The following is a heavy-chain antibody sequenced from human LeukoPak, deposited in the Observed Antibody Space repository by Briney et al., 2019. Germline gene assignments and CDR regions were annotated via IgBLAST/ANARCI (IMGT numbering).Heavy chain of an antibody. Sequence: PERSLTLSCAASGFTFKSYEMNWFRQAPGKGLEWVSYISSSSATMYYANSVKGRFTISRDDAKNSLFLQMNSLRAEDTAIYYCAKYPSDSGYWGQGTLVTVCS. CDR1: GFTFKSYE. J-gene: IGHJ4*02. CDR2: ISSSSATM. CDR3: AKYPSDSGY. V-gene: IGHV3-48*03. D-gene: IGHD1-26*01.